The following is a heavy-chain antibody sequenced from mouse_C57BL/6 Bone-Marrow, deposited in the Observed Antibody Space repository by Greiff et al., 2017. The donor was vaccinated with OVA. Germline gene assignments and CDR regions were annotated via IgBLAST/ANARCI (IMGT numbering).Heavy chain of an antibody. V-gene: IGHV14-3*01. D-gene: IGHD1-1*01. CDR1: GFNITNTY. CDR2: IDPATGNT. CDR3: ARNDYGSSQGFAY. J-gene: IGHJ3*01. Sequence: VQLQQSVAELVRPGASVKLSCTASGFNITNTYMHWVKQRPEQGLAWIGRIDPATGNTKSAPKFQGKSTITADTSSNTADLQLSSLTSEDTAIYYCARNDYGSSQGFAYWGQGTLGTVSA.